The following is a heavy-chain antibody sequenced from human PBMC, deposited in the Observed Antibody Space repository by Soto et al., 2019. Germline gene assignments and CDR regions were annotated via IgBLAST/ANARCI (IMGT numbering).Heavy chain of an antibody. Sequence: QVQLQESGPGLVKPSGTLSLTCAVSGGSISSSNWWSWVRQPPGKGLEWIGEIYHSGSTNYNPSLKSRVTISVDKSKNLFSLKLSFLTAEDTAGYYCAGTPYVDYNPYYYYGMDVWGQGTTVTVSS. V-gene: IGHV4-4*02. CDR1: GGSISSSNW. D-gene: IGHD4-17*01. CDR3: AGTPYVDYNPYYYYGMDV. CDR2: IYHSGST. J-gene: IGHJ6*02.